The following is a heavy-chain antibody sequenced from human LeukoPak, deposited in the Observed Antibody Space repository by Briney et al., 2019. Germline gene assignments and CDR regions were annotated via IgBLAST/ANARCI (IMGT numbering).Heavy chain of an antibody. D-gene: IGHD2-2*01. Sequence: ASVKVCCKASGYTFTGYYMHWVRQAPGQGLEWMGWINPNSGGTNYAQKFQGRVTMTRDTSISTAYMELSRLRSDDTAVYYCARDPLSIVVVPAAMGLDYWGQGTLVSVSS. CDR2: INPNSGGT. CDR3: ARDPLSIVVVPAAMGLDY. V-gene: IGHV1-2*02. CDR1: GYTFTGYY. J-gene: IGHJ4*02.